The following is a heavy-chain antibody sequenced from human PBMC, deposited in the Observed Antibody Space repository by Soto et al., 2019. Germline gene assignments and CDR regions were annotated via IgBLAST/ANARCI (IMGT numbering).Heavy chain of an antibody. D-gene: IGHD3-16*01. CDR3: AKDHTFGLGSSYYGMDV. V-gene: IGHV3-30*18. J-gene: IGHJ6*02. CDR1: GFTFSSYG. Sequence: GGSLRLSCAASGFTFSSYGMHWVRQAPGKGLEWVAVISYDGSNKYYADSVKGRFTISRDNSKNTLYLQMNSLRAEDTAVYYCAKDHTFGLGSSYYGMDVWGQGTTVPVSS. CDR2: ISYDGSNK.